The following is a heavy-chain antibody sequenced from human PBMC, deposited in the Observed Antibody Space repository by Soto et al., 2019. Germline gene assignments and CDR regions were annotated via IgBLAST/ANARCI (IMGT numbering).Heavy chain of an antibody. J-gene: IGHJ4*02. CDR3: ARAAPHIAAASTFDY. Sequence: QVQLQESGPGLVKPSGTLSLTCAVSGGSISSSNWWSGVRQPPGKGLEWIGEIYHSGSTNYNPSLKCRVTLAVDKPQNQISLKLSSVTAADTAVYYSARAAPHIAAASTFDYWGQGTLVTVSS. D-gene: IGHD6-13*01. CDR1: GGSISSSNW. V-gene: IGHV4-4*02. CDR2: IYHSGST.